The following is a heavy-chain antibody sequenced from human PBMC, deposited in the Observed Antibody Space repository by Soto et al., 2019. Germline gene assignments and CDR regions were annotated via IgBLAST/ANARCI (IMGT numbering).Heavy chain of an antibody. CDR1: GFTVSNNY. J-gene: IGHJ4*02. V-gene: IGHV3-53*01. D-gene: IGHD3-10*01. CDR2: IYSGGYT. Sequence: EVQLVESGGGLIQPGGSLRLSCAVSGFTVSNNYMSWVRQAPGKGLEGVSVIYSGGYTAYGDSVKGRFTISRDNSKNTIYLQKKSLGAADRAVFYGGTPPGGGGYWGQGTLVAVSS. CDR3: GTPPGGGGY.